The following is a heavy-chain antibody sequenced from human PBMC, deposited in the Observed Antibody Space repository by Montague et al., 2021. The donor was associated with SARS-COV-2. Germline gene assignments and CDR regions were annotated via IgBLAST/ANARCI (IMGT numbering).Heavy chain of an antibody. CDR2: IYYSGST. D-gene: IGHD3-10*01. V-gene: IGHV4-30-4*02. CDR3: ARYPNYYYNWFDP. CDR1: GGSISSGSYY. J-gene: IGHJ5*02. Sequence: SETLSLTCTVSGGSISSGSYYWSWIRQPPGKGLEWIGYIYYSGSTNYNPSLKSRVTISVDTSKNQFSLKLNSVTAADTAVYYCARYPNYYYNWFDPWGQGTLVTVSS.